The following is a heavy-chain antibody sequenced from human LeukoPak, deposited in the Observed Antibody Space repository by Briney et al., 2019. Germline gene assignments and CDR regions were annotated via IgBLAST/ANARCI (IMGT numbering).Heavy chain of an antibody. J-gene: IGHJ3*02. V-gene: IGHV3-30*04. CDR2: IAYDGSNK. Sequence: GRSLRLSCGGTGFTFRSYDMHWVRQAPGKGLEWVAGIAYDGSNKDHADAVKGRFTISRDNSKNSLYLQMNSLRTEDTALYYCARERWGDAFDIWGQGTLVTVSS. D-gene: IGHD3-16*01. CDR3: ARERWGDAFDI. CDR1: GFTFRSYD.